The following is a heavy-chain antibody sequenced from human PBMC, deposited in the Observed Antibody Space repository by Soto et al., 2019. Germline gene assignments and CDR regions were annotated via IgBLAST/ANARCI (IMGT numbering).Heavy chain of an antibody. D-gene: IGHD3-22*01. Sequence: SSTLSLTCSVYVGSFSGGYCNWSRQPPGKGLEWIGEINHSGNTNYNPSLKSRVAISVETSKNPFSLQLSSVTAADTAVYYCARLDYDSSGYPFDYWGQGTLVTVSS. J-gene: IGHJ4*02. CDR1: VGSFSGGY. CDR3: ARLDYDSSGYPFDY. CDR2: INHSGNT. V-gene: IGHV4-34*01.